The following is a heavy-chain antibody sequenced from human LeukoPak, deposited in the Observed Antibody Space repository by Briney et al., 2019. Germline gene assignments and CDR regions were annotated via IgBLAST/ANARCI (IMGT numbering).Heavy chain of an antibody. J-gene: IGHJ4*02. Sequence: ASVKVSCKASGYTFTGYYMHWVRQAPGQGLEWMGWINPNSGGTNYAQKFQGWVTMTRDTSISTAYMELSRLRSDDTAVYYCAREGREYSYGYPSFDYWGQGTLVTVSS. V-gene: IGHV1-2*04. CDR1: GYTFTGYY. D-gene: IGHD5-18*01. CDR2: INPNSGGT. CDR3: AREGREYSYGYPSFDY.